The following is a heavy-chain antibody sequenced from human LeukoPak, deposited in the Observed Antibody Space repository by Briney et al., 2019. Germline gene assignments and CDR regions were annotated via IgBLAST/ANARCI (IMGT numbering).Heavy chain of an antibody. V-gene: IGHV3-64D*09. J-gene: IGHJ5*02. CDR2: ISSNGGST. CDR3: VKAPIHPDP. CDR1: GFTFSNHA. Sequence: QSGGSLRLSCLASGFTFSNHAMHWVRQAPGKGLEYVSAISSNGGSTYYADSVKGRFTISRDNSKNTLYLQMSSLRPEDTAVYYCVKAPIHPDPWGQGALVTVSS. D-gene: IGHD5-18*01.